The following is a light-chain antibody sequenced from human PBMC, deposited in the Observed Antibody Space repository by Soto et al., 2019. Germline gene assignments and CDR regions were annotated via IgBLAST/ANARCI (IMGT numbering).Light chain of an antibody. CDR2: ANN. CDR3: AAWDDTLNGVV. J-gene: IGLJ2*01. CDR1: SSNIGSNT. Sequence: QSVLTQPPSASGIPGQRVTISCSGSSSNIGSNTVHWYQQLPGSAPKLLIYANNQRPSGVPDRFSGSKSGTSASLAISGLQSGDETDYYCAAWDDTLNGVVFGGGTKVTVL. V-gene: IGLV1-44*01.